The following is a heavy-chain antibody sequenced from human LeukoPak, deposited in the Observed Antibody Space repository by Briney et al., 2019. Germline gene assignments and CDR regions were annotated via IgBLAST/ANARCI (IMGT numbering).Heavy chain of an antibody. CDR2: IKQDGSEK. CDR3: ASAGGDSRSPLPFYY. V-gene: IGHV3-7*03. Sequence: GGSLRLSCAASGFTFGSYWMSWVRQAPGKGLEWVANIKQDGSEKYYVDSVKGRFTISRDNTENSLSLQMNSLRAEDTAVYYCASAGGDSRSPLPFYYWGQGTLVTVSS. D-gene: IGHD6-6*01. CDR1: GFTFGSYW. J-gene: IGHJ4*02.